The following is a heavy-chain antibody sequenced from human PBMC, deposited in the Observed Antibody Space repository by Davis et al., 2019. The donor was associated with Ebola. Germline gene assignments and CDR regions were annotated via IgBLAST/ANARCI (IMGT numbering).Heavy chain of an antibody. Sequence: GESLKISCVASGFTFETSAIHWVRQAPGKGLEWVSSISSRSSYIYYADSVKGRFTISRDNAKNSLYLQMNSLRAEDTAVYYCARVEDGSIEDWGQGTLVTVSS. CDR2: ISSRSSYI. V-gene: IGHV3-21*01. J-gene: IGHJ4*02. CDR1: GFTFETSA. CDR3: ARVEDGSIED. D-gene: IGHD5-24*01.